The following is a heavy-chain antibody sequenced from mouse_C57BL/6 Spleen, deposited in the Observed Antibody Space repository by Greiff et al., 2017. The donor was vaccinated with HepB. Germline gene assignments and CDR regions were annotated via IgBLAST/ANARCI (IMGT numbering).Heavy chain of an antibody. CDR3: ARYYYGSRNFDG. Sequence: QVQLQQPGAELVRPGTSVKLSCKASGYTFTSYWLHWVKQRPGQGLEWIGVIDPSDSYTNYNQKFKGMATLTVDTSSSTAYMQLSSLTSEDSAVYYCARYYYGSRNFDGWGTGTTVTVSS. CDR1: GYTFTSYW. J-gene: IGHJ1*03. CDR2: IDPSDSYT. D-gene: IGHD1-1*01. V-gene: IGHV1-59*01.